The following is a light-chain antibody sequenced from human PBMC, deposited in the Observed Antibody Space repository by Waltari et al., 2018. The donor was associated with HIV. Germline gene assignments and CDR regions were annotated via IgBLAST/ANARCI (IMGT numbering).Light chain of an antibody. Sequence: QSALTQPASVSGFPGQSITISCTGSSSDVGSYNYVSWYQQHPGKAPKRLIYDVSKRPSGVSNRVSGSKSGNTASLTISGLQAEDEADYYCCSYAGSNTYLFGTGTEVTVL. CDR2: DVS. CDR1: SSDVGSYNY. V-gene: IGLV2-23*02. J-gene: IGLJ1*01. CDR3: CSYAGSNTYL.